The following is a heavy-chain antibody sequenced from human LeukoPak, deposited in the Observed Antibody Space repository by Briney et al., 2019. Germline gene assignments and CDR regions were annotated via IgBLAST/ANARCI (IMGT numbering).Heavy chain of an antibody. J-gene: IGHJ5*02. V-gene: IGHV4-34*01. CDR3: ARTINYDFWSGYYT. D-gene: IGHD3-3*01. CDR1: GGSFSGYY. Sequence: SETLSLTCAVYGGSFSGYYWSWIRQPPGKGLEWIREINHSGSTNYNPSLKSRVTISVDTSKNQFSLKLSSVTAADTAVYYCARTINYDFWSGYYTWGQGTLVTVSS. CDR2: INHSGST.